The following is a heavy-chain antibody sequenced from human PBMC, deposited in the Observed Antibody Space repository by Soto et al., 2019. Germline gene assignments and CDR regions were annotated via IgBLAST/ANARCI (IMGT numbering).Heavy chain of an antibody. CDR1: GVSISSGNW. D-gene: IGHD3-10*01. V-gene: IGHV4-4*02. CDR3: ARLVYDTRLNYMYFDF. J-gene: IGHJ4*02. CDR2: IFHDGTA. Sequence: SETLSLTCAVSGVSISSGNWWTWVRQSPQRGLEYIGEIFHDGTANYYPSFERRVAISVDTSKNQFSLKLTSVTAADTAIYFCARLVYDTRLNYMYFDFWGQGTLVTVYS.